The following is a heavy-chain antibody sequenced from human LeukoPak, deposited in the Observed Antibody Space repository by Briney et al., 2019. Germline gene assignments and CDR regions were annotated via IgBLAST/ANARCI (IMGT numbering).Heavy chain of an antibody. J-gene: IGHJ4*02. V-gene: IGHV4-4*02. CDR1: GGSILTTNW. D-gene: IGHD1-26*01. CDR3: ARESGAFSPFGF. CDR2: VHLSGTS. Sequence: SGTLSLTCAVSGGSILTTNWWSWVRQPPGKGLEWIGEVHLSGTSNYNPSLKSRVSMSIDKSKNQLSLKLTSVTAADTAMYYCARESGAFSPFGFWGQGTLVAVTS.